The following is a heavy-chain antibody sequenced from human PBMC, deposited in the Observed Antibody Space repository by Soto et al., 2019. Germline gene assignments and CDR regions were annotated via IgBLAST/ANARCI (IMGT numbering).Heavy chain of an antibody. CDR3: ARPGFGEYWYFDL. J-gene: IGHJ2*01. Sequence: QDQLVQSGAEVKKPGSSVKVSCKASGGTFSSHTFSWVRQAPGQGLEWMGRIIPALGTATYAQKFQGRVTITADESATTVYMELNCLRSEDTAVYCCARPGFGEYWYFDLWGRGTLVTVSS. CDR2: IIPALGTA. D-gene: IGHD3-10*01. CDR1: GGTFSSHT. V-gene: IGHV1-69*08.